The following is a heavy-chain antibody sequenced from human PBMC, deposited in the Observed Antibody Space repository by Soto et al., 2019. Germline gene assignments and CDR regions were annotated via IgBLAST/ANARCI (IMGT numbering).Heavy chain of an antibody. CDR3: AKLRDFVVLPAGILDY. CDR2: ISGGGDTT. CDR1: GFTFSRYG. D-gene: IGHD2-8*01. V-gene: IGHV3-23*01. Sequence: GGSLRLPCAASGFTFSRYGISWIRLSPGKGLEWVSVISGGGDTTYYTPSVKGRFTISRDDFRNTLYLQMNSLRTEDTAIYYCAKLRDFVVLPAGILDYWGPGTLVTVSS. J-gene: IGHJ4*02.